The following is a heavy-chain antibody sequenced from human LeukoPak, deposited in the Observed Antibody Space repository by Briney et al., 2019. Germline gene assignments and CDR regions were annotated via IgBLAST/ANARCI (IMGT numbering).Heavy chain of an antibody. V-gene: IGHV3-30-3*01. Sequence: GRSLRLSCAASGFTFSSYAMHWVRQAPGKGLEWVAVISYDGSNKYYADSVKGRFTISRDNSKNTLYLQMNSLRAEDTAVYYCAREAAAAPFDYWGQGTLVTVSS. CDR2: ISYDGSNK. D-gene: IGHD6-13*01. J-gene: IGHJ4*02. CDR1: GFTFSSYA. CDR3: AREAAAAPFDY.